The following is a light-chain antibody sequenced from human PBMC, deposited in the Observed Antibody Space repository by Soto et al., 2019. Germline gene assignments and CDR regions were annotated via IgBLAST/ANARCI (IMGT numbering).Light chain of an antibody. CDR3: SSYTTHSTLV. Sequence: QSALTQPASLSGSPGQSITISCTGTSSDIGAYDYVSWFQQHPGKAPKLMISEVNNRPSGVSNRFSGSKSGNTAYLTISGLQAEDEADYFCSSYTTHSTLVFGGGTKLTVL. CDR1: SSDIGAYDY. CDR2: EVN. V-gene: IGLV2-14*01. J-gene: IGLJ3*02.